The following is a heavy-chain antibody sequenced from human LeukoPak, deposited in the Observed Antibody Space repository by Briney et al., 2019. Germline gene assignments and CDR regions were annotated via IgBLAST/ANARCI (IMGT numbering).Heavy chain of an antibody. CDR2: INHSGST. J-gene: IGHJ1*01. CDR1: GGSFSGYY. CDR3: ASSLAYCGGDCYLQH. V-gene: IGHV4-34*01. D-gene: IGHD2-21*02. Sequence: SETLSLTCAVYGGSFSGYYWSWIRQPPGKGLEWIGEINHSGSTNYNPSLKSRVTISVDTSKNQFSLKLSSVTAADTAVYYCASSLAYCGGDCYLQHWGQGTLVTVSS.